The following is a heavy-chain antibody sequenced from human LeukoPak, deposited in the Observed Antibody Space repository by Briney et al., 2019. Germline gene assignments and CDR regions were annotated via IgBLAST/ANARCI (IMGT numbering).Heavy chain of an antibody. Sequence: ASVKVSCKASGYTFTNYDISWVRQAPGQGLEWVGWISAYNGNTSYAQKFQGRVTVTRDTSTSTVHMELSGLRSEDTAVYYCARDQEGFDYWGQGTLVTVSS. CDR1: GYTFTNYD. CDR2: ISAYNGNT. CDR3: ARDQEGFDY. J-gene: IGHJ4*02. V-gene: IGHV1-18*01.